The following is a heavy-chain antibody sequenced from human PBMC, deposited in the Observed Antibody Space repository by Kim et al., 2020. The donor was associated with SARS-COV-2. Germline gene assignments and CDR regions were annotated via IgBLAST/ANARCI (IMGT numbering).Heavy chain of an antibody. V-gene: IGHV1-18*01. CDR1: GYTFTSYG. Sequence: ASVKVSCKASGYTFTSYGISWVRQAPGQGLEWMGWISAYNGNTNYAQKLQGRVTMTTDTSTSTAYMELRSLRSDDTAVYYCAREGGSYSRLYYYYYGMDVWGQGTTVTVSS. CDR2: ISAYNGNT. J-gene: IGHJ6*02. CDR3: AREGGSYSRLYYYYYGMDV. D-gene: IGHD1-26*01.